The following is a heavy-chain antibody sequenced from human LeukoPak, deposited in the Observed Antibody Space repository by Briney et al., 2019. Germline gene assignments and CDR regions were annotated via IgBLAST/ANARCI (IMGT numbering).Heavy chain of an antibody. Sequence: AGGSLRLSCAASGFTFDDYAMHWVRQAPGKGLEWVSGISWNSGSIGYADSVKGRFTISRDNAKNSLYLQMNSLRAEDTALYYCAKDVRGYSSGWYVDAFDIWGQGTMVTVSS. V-gene: IGHV3-9*01. J-gene: IGHJ3*02. CDR2: ISWNSGSI. D-gene: IGHD6-19*01. CDR1: GFTFDDYA. CDR3: AKDVRGYSSGWYVDAFDI.